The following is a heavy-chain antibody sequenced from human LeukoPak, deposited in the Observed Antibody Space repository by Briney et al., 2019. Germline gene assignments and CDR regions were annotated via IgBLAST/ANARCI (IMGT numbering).Heavy chain of an antibody. V-gene: IGHV5-51*01. Sequence: GESLKISCKGSGYSFTSYWIGWVRQMPGNGLEWMGIIYPGDSDTRYSPSFQGQVTVSADKSISTAYLQWSSLKASDTAMYYCARHGLDIAAAGTGYFDCWGQGTLVTVSS. CDR3: ARHGLDIAAAGTGYFDC. D-gene: IGHD6-13*01. CDR2: IYPGDSDT. CDR1: GYSFTSYW. J-gene: IGHJ4*02.